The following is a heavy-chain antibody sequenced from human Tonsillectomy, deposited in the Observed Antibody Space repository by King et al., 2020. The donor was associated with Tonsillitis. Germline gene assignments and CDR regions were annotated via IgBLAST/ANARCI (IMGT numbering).Heavy chain of an antibody. V-gene: IGHV3-23*04. CDR1: GFTFSSYA. CDR3: AKEGNNYYDSSGYLFDY. D-gene: IGHD3-22*01. Sequence: VQLVESGGGLVQPGGSLRLSCAASGFTFSSYAMSWVRQAPGKGLEWVSAISGSGGSTYYAGSVKGRFTISRDNSKNTLYLQMNSLRAEDTAVYYCAKEGNNYYDSSGYLFDYWGQGTLVTVSS. CDR2: ISGSGGST. J-gene: IGHJ4*02.